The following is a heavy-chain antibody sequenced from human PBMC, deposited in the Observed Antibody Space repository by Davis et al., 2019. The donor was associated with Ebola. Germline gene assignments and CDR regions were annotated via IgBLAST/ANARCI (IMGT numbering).Heavy chain of an antibody. Sequence: AASVTVSCMASGYTFTSSYMHWLRQPPGQGLEWTGIINPGGGSTTYAQKFQGRVTMTRDTSTSTVYMELSSLRSEDTAVYYCAIDMRAHIVGATSGYWGQGTLVTVSS. CDR3: AIDMRAHIVGATSGY. V-gene: IGHV1-46*01. CDR2: INPGGGST. D-gene: IGHD1-26*01. CDR1: GYTFTSSY. J-gene: IGHJ4*02.